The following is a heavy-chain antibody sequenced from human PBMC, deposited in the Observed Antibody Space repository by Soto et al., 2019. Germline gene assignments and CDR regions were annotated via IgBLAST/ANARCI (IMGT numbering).Heavy chain of an antibody. Sequence: SGPTLVNPTQTLTLTCTVSGFSVSARGVGVGWIRQPPGKALEWLGIIYWNDDKRYSPSLKSRLTITKDTSKNQVVLTMTNMDPVDTATYYCAHSPWGAAPDYWGQGTLVTVPQ. J-gene: IGHJ4*02. D-gene: IGHD3-16*01. CDR1: GFSVSARGVG. CDR3: AHSPWGAAPDY. CDR2: IYWNDDK. V-gene: IGHV2-5*01.